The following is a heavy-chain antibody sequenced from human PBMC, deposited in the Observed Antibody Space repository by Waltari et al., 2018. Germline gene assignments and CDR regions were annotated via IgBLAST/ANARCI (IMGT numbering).Heavy chain of an antibody. J-gene: IGHJ6*02. CDR2: IRYDGSNK. Sequence: QVQLVESGGGVVQPGGSLRLSCAASGFTFSSYGMHWVRQAPGKGLEWVAFIRYDGSNKDYADSVKGRFTISRDNSKNTLYLQMNGLRAEDTAVYYCANGEFLGFYGMDVWGQGTTVTVSS. D-gene: IGHD7-27*01. V-gene: IGHV3-30*02. CDR3: ANGEFLGFYGMDV. CDR1: GFTFSSYG.